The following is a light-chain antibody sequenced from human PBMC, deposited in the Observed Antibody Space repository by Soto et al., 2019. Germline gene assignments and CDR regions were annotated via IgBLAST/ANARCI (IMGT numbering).Light chain of an antibody. CDR1: QSVSNF. V-gene: IGKV1-39*02. CDR3: QQYNSFWWT. Sequence: DIQMTQSPSFLSASAGDRVTIVCRASQSVSNFLHWYQQKPGRAPKLLIYSASKLESGVPSRFGGSGSGTNFTLTISRLQPEDFATYYCQQYNSFWWTFGQGTKVDIK. J-gene: IGKJ1*01. CDR2: SAS.